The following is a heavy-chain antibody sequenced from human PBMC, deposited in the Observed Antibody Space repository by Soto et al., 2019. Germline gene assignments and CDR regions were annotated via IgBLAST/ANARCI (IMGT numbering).Heavy chain of an antibody. J-gene: IGHJ4*02. CDR2: INAGNGNT. Sequence: QVQLVQSGAEVKKPGASVKVSCKASGYTFTSYAMHWVRQAPGQRLEWMGWINAGNGNTKYSQKFQGRVTITRDTSXSXXYMELSSLRSEDTAVYYCAIHLGWGAVAGTGGFDYWGQGTLVTVSS. D-gene: IGHD6-19*01. CDR3: AIHLGWGAVAGTGGFDY. V-gene: IGHV1-3*01. CDR1: GYTFTSYA.